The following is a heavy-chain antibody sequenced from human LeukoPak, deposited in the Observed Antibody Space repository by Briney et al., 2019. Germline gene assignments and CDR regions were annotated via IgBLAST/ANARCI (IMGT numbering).Heavy chain of an antibody. Sequence: SGTLSLTCPGSGGSISSYYWSGIRRPAGKGLEGIGRIYTRGSTNYNPSLKSRVTISVDSYKNKFSMKVSSVTAADTAVYYCAREGGFLEWLFYYYYYMDVWGKGTTVTVSS. D-gene: IGHD3-3*01. CDR3: AREGGFLEWLFYYYYYMDV. CDR2: IYTRGST. J-gene: IGHJ6*03. V-gene: IGHV4-4*07. CDR1: GGSISSYY.